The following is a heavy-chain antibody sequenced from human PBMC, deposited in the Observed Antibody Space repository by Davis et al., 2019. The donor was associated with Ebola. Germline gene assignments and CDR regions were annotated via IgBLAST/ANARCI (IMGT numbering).Heavy chain of an antibody. CDR1: GGSIRTSSYY. D-gene: IGHD2-21*01. CDR2: IYYTGTT. CDR3: ARPNSYQSYGVDV. Sequence: SETLSLTCTVSGGSIRTSSYYWAWIRQPPGKGLEWIGSIYYTGTTYYTPSLESRLTISADTSKNQFFLKVTSATAADTAVYYCARPNSYQSYGVDVWGQGTTVTVSS. J-gene: IGHJ6*02. V-gene: IGHV4-39*01.